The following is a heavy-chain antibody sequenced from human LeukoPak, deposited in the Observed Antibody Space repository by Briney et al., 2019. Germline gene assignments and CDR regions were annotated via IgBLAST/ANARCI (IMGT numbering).Heavy chain of an antibody. V-gene: IGHV4-59*01. J-gene: IGHJ4*02. Sequence: SETLSLTCTVSGGSISSYYWSWIRQPPGKGLEWIGYIYYSGSTNYNPSLKSRVTISVDTSKNQFSLKLSSVTAADTAVYYCARDTMVRGASLDYWGQGTLVTVSS. D-gene: IGHD3-10*01. CDR2: IYYSGST. CDR1: GGSISSYY. CDR3: ARDTMVRGASLDY.